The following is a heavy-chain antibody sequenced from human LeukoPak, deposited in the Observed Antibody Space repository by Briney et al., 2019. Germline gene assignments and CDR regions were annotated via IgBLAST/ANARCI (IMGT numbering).Heavy chain of an antibody. CDR2: IKQDGSEK. CDR1: GFTFSSYW. J-gene: IGHJ5*02. V-gene: IGHV3-7*03. CDR3: ARGPEYYDILTGYYNAHNWFDP. Sequence: QAGGSLRLSCAASGFTFSSYWMSWVRQAPGKGLEWVANIKQDGSEKYYVDSVKGRFTISRDNAKNSLYLQMNSLRAEDTAVYYCARGPEYYDILTGYYNAHNWFDPWGQGTLVTVSS. D-gene: IGHD3-9*01.